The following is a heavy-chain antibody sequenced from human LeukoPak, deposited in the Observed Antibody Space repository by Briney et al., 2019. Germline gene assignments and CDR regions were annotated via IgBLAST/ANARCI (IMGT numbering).Heavy chain of an antibody. CDR1: GYSISSGYY. J-gene: IGHJ4*02. CDR3: ARCTRYSSSWYVD. CDR2: IYHSGST. Sequence: PSETLSLTCTVSGYSISSGYYWGWIRQPPGKGLEWIGSIYHSGSTYYNPSLKSRVTISVDTSKNQFSLKLSSVTAADTAVYYCARCTRYSSSWYVDWGQGTLVTVSS. D-gene: IGHD6-13*01. V-gene: IGHV4-38-2*02.